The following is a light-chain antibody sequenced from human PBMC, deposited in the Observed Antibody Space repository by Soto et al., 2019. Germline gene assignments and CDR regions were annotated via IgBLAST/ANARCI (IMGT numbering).Light chain of an antibody. Sequence: QSALTQPRSVSGSPGQSVTISCTGTSSDVGGYNYVSWYQQHPGKAPKLMIYDVSKRPSGVPDRFSGSKSGNTASLTISRVEAGDEADYYCQVWDSSSDLPYVFGTGTKVTV. CDR2: DVS. CDR1: SSDVGGYNY. J-gene: IGLJ1*01. V-gene: IGLV2-11*01. CDR3: QVWDSSSDLPYV.